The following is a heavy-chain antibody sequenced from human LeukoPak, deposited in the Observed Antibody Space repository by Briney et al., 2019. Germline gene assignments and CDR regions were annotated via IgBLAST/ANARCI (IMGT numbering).Heavy chain of an antibody. CDR2: ISTYNYNT. CDR1: GYTFTSYG. J-gene: IGHJ4*02. V-gene: IGHV1-18*01. CDR3: ARQVDTTMALPDY. D-gene: IGHD5-18*01. Sequence: ASVKVSRKTSGYTFTSYGVSWVRQAPGQRLEWMGWISTYNYNTNYAQKFRGRVTLTKDTSTSTVYMELRSLRSDDTAIYYCARQVDTTMALPDYWGQGTLVTVSS.